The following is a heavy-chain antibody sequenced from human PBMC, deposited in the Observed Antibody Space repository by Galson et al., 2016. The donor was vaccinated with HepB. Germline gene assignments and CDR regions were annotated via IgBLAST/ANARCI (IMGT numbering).Heavy chain of an antibody. CDR2: LYHDGTT. CDR3: TGTMVRGFSYFDY. V-gene: IGHV4-39*01. D-gene: IGHD3-10*01. Sequence: SETLSLTCTVSGGSVSRSNYYWGWVRQPPGKGLEWIGSLYHDGTTYYNPSLKSRVTISVDTSYNRFSLKLGSVTAADAGVYYCTGTMVRGFSYFDYWGLGTLVVVS. J-gene: IGHJ4*02. CDR1: GGSVSRSNYY.